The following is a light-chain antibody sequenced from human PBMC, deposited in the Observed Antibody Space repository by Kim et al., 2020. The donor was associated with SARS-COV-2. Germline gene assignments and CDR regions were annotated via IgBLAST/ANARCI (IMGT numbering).Light chain of an antibody. J-gene: IGLJ3*02. V-gene: IGLV4-69*01. CDR1: SGQRSYA. CDR2: LNSDGSH. CDR3: QTWGTGNWV. Sequence: ASVKLTCTLSSGQRSYAIAWHQQQPEKGPRYLMKLNSDGSHSKGDGIPDRFSGSSSGAERYLTISSLQSEDEADYYCQTWGTGNWVFGGGTQLTVL.